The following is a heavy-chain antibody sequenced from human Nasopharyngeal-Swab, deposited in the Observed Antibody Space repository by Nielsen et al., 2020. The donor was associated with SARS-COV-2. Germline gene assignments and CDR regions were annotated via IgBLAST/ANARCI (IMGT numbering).Heavy chain of an antibody. CDR3: ARDRTDYDFWSHYYTYYLDF. CDR2: IKQDGSEL. Sequence: GGSLRLSCATSGFSFSSYSMTWVRQAPGKGLEWVANIKQDGSELYYVDSVKGRFTISRDNAKNSLFLQMNSLRAEDTAVYYCARDRTDYDFWSHYYTYYLDFWGQGTLVTVPS. V-gene: IGHV3-7*01. J-gene: IGHJ4*02. CDR1: GFSFSSYS. D-gene: IGHD3-3*01.